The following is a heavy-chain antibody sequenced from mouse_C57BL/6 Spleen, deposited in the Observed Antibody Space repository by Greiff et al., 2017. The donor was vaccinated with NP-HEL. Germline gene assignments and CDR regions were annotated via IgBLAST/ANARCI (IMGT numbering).Heavy chain of an antibody. D-gene: IGHD1-1*01. CDR2: IDPETGGT. V-gene: IGHV1-15*01. Sequence: QVQLQQSGAELVRPGASVTLSCKASSYTFTDYEMHWVKQTPVHGLEWIGAIDPETGGTAYNQKFKGKAILTADKSSSTAYMELRRLTSEDSALYYCTRGITTVVAPYYFDYWGQGTTLTVSS. CDR3: TRGITTVVAPYYFDY. CDR1: SYTFTDYE. J-gene: IGHJ2*01.